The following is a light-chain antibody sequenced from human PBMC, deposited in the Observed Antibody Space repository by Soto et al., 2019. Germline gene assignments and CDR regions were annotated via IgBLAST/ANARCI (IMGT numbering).Light chain of an antibody. CDR3: KQYDTDPYT. Sequence: DILMTQSPSTLSASAGDRVTISCRASQSISNWLAWYQQKPGKAPNLLIYDASSLESGVPTRFSVIGSGTEFTLTIGSLRPDDYATYYCKQYDTDPYTFGQGTKLEI. V-gene: IGKV1-5*01. CDR1: QSISNW. CDR2: DAS. J-gene: IGKJ2*01.